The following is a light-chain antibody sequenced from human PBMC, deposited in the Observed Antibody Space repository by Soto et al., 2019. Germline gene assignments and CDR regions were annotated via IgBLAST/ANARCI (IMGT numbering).Light chain of an antibody. CDR2: EVT. CDR1: SSDVGSHNF. Sequence: QSALTQPAAVSGSPGQSITISCTGTSSDVGSHNFVSWYQQRPGKATKLMIFEVTKRPSGVSSRFSASKSGNTASLTISGVQAEDEADYYCCSYAGTTTWVFGGGTKVTVL. J-gene: IGLJ2*01. CDR3: CSYAGTTTWV. V-gene: IGLV2-23*02.